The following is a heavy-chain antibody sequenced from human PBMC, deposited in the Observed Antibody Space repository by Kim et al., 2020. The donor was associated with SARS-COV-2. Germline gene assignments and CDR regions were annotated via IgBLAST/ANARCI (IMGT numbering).Heavy chain of an antibody. J-gene: IGHJ4*02. D-gene: IGHD6-13*01. CDR3: ASPGYSSSWYVFDY. V-gene: IGHV4-39*01. Sequence: TPSLKSRVIISVDTSKNQFSLKLSSVTAADTAVYYCASPGYSSSWYVFDYWGQGTLVTVSS.